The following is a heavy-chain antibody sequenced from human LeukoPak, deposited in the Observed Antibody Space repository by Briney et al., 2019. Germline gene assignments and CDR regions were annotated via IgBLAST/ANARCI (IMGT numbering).Heavy chain of an antibody. Sequence: GGSLRLSCAASGFTFSDYYMSWIRQAPGKGLEWVSYISSSGSTIYYADSVKGRFTISRDNAKNSLYLQMNSLRAEDTAVYYCARGAGSEKKIAEYYYGMDVWGQGTTVTVSS. CDR1: GFTFSDYY. CDR3: ARGAGSEKKIAEYYYGMDV. J-gene: IGHJ6*02. V-gene: IGHV3-11*01. CDR2: ISSSGSTI. D-gene: IGHD6-13*01.